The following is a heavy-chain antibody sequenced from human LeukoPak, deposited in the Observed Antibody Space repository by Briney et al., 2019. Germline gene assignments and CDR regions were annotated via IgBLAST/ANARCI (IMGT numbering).Heavy chain of an antibody. Sequence: RSSETLSLTCAVYSGSFSGYYWSWIRQPPGKGLEWIGEIIHSGSTNYNPSLKSRVTISVDTSKNQFSLKLSSVTAGDTAVYYCARAPCGGDCYSDYWGQGTLVTVSS. J-gene: IGHJ4*02. D-gene: IGHD2-21*02. CDR1: SGSFSGYY. CDR3: ARAPCGGDCYSDY. V-gene: IGHV4-34*12. CDR2: IIHSGST.